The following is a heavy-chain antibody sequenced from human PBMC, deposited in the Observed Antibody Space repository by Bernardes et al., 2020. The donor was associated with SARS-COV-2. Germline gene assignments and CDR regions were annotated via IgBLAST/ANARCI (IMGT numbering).Heavy chain of an antibody. V-gene: IGHV3-23*01. Sequence: GGSLRLSCAASGFSFNNYAMNWVRQVPGKGLEWVSSINAGGGETYYADSVKGRFTISRENSRNTLNLQMDNLRAEDTALYYCAKDHCSIISCSVTWYYYAMEVWRQGTTVTVSS. CDR2: INAGGGET. J-gene: IGHJ6*02. CDR1: GFSFNNYA. CDR3: AKDHCSIISCSVTWYYYAMEV. D-gene: IGHD2-2*01.